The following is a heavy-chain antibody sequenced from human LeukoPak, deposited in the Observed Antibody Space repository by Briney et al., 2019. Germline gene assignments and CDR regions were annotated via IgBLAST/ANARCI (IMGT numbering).Heavy chain of an antibody. V-gene: IGHV4-4*07. Sequence: SETLSLTCTVSGGSISSYYWSWIRQPAGKGLEWIGRIYTSGSTNCNPSLRSRVTMSVDTSKNQFSLKLSSVTAADTAVYYCARVLAYYDFWSGYYTSGYFDLWGRGTLVTVSS. CDR1: GGSISSYY. D-gene: IGHD3-3*01. CDR2: IYTSGST. J-gene: IGHJ2*01. CDR3: ARVLAYYDFWSGYYTSGYFDL.